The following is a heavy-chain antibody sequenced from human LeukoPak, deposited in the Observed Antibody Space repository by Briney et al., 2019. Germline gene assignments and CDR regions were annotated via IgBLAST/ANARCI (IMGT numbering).Heavy chain of an antibody. CDR2: IYYSGST. D-gene: IGHD3-10*01. Sequence: SETLSLTCTVSGGSVSSGSYYWSWIRQPPGKGLEWIGYIYYSGSTKYNPSLKSRVTISVNTSKHPSSLKLSSMTPAETAVFYCGGDILGSGIINVPYAFDIWGEGTMVTVSS. J-gene: IGHJ3*02. V-gene: IGHV4-61*01. CDR3: GGDILGSGIINVPYAFDI. CDR1: GGSVSSGSYY.